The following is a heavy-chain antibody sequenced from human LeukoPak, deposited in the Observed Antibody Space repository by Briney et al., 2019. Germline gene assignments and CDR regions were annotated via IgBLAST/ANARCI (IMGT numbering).Heavy chain of an antibody. V-gene: IGHV3-23*01. CDR1: GFTFSTYA. CDR2: ISGSGADT. D-gene: IGHD3-10*01. Sequence: GGSLRLSCAASGFTFSTYAMRGVRQAPGKGLKWVADISGSGADTYYADSVKGRFTISRDNSKNTLYLQMNSLRAEDTAVYHCAKEANYYVSGSYFSLWGQGTKVTVSS. CDR3: AKEANYYVSGSYFSL. J-gene: IGHJ3*01.